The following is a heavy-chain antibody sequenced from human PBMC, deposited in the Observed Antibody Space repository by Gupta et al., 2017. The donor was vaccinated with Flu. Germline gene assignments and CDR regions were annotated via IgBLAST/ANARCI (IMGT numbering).Heavy chain of an antibody. V-gene: IGHV4-39*01. J-gene: IGHJ6*02. CDR2: IYYSGST. CDR3: ARHAGDGSGYYFGYYYYGMDV. Sequence: QLQLQESGPGLVKPSETLSLTCTVPGGSISSSSYYWGWIRQPPGKGLEWIGSIYYSGSTYYNPSLKSRVTISVDTSKNQFSLKLSSVTAADTAVYYCARHAGDGSGYYFGYYYYGMDVWGQGTTVTVSS. CDR1: GGSISSSSYY. D-gene: IGHD3-22*01.